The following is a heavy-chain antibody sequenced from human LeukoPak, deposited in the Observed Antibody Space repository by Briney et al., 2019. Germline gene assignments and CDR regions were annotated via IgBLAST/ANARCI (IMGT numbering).Heavy chain of an antibody. V-gene: IGHV3-30*03. J-gene: IGHJ4*02. CDR3: ARRSSNFDY. D-gene: IGHD2-2*01. CDR1: GFTFSSYS. Sequence: GGSLRLSCAASGFTFSSYSMNWVRQAPGKGLEWVAVISYDGSNKYYADSVKGRFTISRDNSKNTLYLQMNSLRAEDTAVYYCARRSSNFDYWGQGTLVTVSS. CDR2: ISYDGSNK.